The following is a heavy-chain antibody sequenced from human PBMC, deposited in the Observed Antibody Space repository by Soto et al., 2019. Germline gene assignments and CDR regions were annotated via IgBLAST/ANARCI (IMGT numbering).Heavy chain of an antibody. CDR1: GYTFTSYA. CDR3: AREIRSEWLSSTAWFDP. V-gene: IGHV1-3*01. CDR2: INAGNGNT. D-gene: IGHD3-3*01. J-gene: IGHJ5*02. Sequence: QVQLVQSGAEVKKPGASVKVSCKASGYTFTSYAMHWVRQAPGQRLEWMGWINAGNGNTKYSQKFQGRVTITRDTSASTAYMELSSLRSEDTAVYYCAREIRSEWLSSTAWFDPWGQGTLVTVSS.